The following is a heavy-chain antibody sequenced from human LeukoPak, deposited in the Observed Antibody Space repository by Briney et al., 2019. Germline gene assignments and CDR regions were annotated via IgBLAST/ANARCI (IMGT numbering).Heavy chain of an antibody. Sequence: GGSLRLSCVASGFTFSGHAASWFRQAPGKGLEWVSTIGRGGTDTYYADSVRGRFTISKDSSKNTLQMNSLSAEDTAIYYCVKHSGGVYGDSDCWGQGVLVTVSS. V-gene: IGHV3-23*01. CDR1: GFTFSGHA. CDR2: IGRGGTDT. D-gene: IGHD3-3*01. J-gene: IGHJ4*02. CDR3: VKHSGGVYGDSDC.